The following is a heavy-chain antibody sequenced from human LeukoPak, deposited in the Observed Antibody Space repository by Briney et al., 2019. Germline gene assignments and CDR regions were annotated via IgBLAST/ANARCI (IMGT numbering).Heavy chain of an antibody. Sequence: ETLSLTCAVYGGSFSGYYWSWIHQPPGKGLEWIGEINHSGSTNYNPSLKSRVTISVDTSKNQFSLKLSSVTAADTAVYYCARARWLLRKPYYYGMDVWGQGTTVTVSS. J-gene: IGHJ6*02. D-gene: IGHD5-24*01. CDR2: INHSGST. CDR3: ARARWLLRKPYYYGMDV. V-gene: IGHV4-34*01. CDR1: GGSFSGYY.